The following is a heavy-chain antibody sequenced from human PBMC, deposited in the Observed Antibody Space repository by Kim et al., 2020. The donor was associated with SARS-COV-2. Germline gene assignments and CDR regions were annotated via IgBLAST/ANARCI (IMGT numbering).Heavy chain of an antibody. D-gene: IGHD2-15*01. Sequence: AAPVKGRIHISRDDYKTTLYLQMNSLKTEDTAVYYCTTILHCSGGSCYSPWGQGTLVTVSS. J-gene: IGHJ1*01. V-gene: IGHV3-15*01. CDR3: TTILHCSGGSCYSP.